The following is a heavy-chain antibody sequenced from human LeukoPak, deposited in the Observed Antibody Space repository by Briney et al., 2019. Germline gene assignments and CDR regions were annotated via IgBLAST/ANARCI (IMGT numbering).Heavy chain of an antibody. D-gene: IGHD6-13*01. V-gene: IGHV3-53*01. CDR3: ATDLGSTWGLGY. J-gene: IGHJ4*02. CDR2: TYSGGIT. CDR1: GFTFSSYW. Sequence: GGSLRLSCAASGFTFSSYWMTWVRQAPGKGLEWVSVTYSGGITHYADSVKGRFTISRDNSKNTLYLQMNSLRAEDTAVYYCATDLGSTWGLGYWGQGTLVTVSS.